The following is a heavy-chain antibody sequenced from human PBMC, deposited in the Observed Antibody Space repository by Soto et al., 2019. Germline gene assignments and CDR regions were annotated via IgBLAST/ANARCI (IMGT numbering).Heavy chain of an antibody. D-gene: IGHD2-2*01. Sequence: GGSLRLSCAASGFTFSSYWMSWVRQAPGKGLEWVANIKQDGSEKYYVDSVKGRYTISRDNAKNSQYLQMNSLRAEDTAVYYCARDVQFFDCSSTSCPGSLFDYWGQGTLVTVSS. V-gene: IGHV3-7*01. CDR2: IKQDGSEK. CDR3: ARDVQFFDCSSTSCPGSLFDY. J-gene: IGHJ4*02. CDR1: GFTFSSYW.